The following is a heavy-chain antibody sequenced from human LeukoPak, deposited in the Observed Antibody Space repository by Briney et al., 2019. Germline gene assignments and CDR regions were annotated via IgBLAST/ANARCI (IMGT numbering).Heavy chain of an antibody. V-gene: IGHV3-21*01. CDR1: GFTFSSYS. D-gene: IGHD2-2*01. CDR3: AKGYIIVGRQWYLDL. CDR2: ISSSSSYI. J-gene: IGHJ2*01. Sequence: PGGSLRLSCAASGFTFSSYSMNWVRQAPGKGLEWVSSISSSSSYIYYADSVKGRFTISRDNAKDSLYLQMNSLRAEDAAVYYCAKGYIIVGRQWYLDLWGRGTLVGVSS.